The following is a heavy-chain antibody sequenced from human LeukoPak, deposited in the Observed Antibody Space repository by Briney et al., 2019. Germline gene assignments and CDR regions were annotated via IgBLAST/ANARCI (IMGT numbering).Heavy chain of an antibody. V-gene: IGHV4-39*01. CDR3: ARHTDYYYYYMDV. Sequence: SETLSLTCTVSGGSISSSSYYWGWIRQPPGKGLEWIGSIYYSGNTYYNPSLKSRVTISVDTSKNQFSLKLSSVTAADTAVYYCARHTDYYYYYMDVWGKGTTVTVSS. J-gene: IGHJ6*03. CDR2: IYYSGNT. CDR1: GGSISSSSYY.